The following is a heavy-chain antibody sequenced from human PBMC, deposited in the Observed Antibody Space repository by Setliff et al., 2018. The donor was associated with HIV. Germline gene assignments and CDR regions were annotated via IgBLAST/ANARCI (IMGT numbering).Heavy chain of an antibody. CDR3: ARGGGPDTNFDS. CDR1: GGSISSDNYY. J-gene: IGHJ4*02. Sequence: SETLSLTCTVSGGSISSDNYYWSWIRQPAGKGLEWIGRIYTSGSTHYNPSLRSRVTISVDTSKNQFSLRLSSVTAADTAVYYCARGGGPDTNFDSWGRGTLVTVSS. V-gene: IGHV4-61*02. CDR2: IYTSGST.